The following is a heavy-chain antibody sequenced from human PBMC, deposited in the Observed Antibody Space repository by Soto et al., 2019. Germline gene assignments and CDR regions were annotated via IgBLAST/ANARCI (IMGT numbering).Heavy chain of an antibody. J-gene: IGHJ4*02. CDR1: GDTFTNHV. V-gene: IGHV1-69*12. CDR2: IISLFGTP. D-gene: IGHD2-15*01. CDR3: ARALGSGDDRGDY. Sequence: QVQLVQSGDEVKKPGSSVKVSCKASGDTFTNHVFNWVRQAPGKGLEWMGGIISLFGTPNYSRRFQGRDTITADESTATSYMELSSLRSDDTAVYYCARALGSGDDRGDYWGQGTLVTVSS.